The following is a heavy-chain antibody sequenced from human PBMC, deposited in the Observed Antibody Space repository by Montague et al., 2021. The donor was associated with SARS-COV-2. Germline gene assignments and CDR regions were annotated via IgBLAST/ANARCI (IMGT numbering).Heavy chain of an antibody. J-gene: IGHJ6*02. Sequence: LRLSCSASGFTFSSYAMHWVRQPPGKGLEWIGSIYYSGSTYYNXSFKSRVTISVDTSKNQFSLKLSSVTAADTAVYYCAKVGRQQLVRLSGMDVWGQGTTVTVSS. D-gene: IGHD6-13*01. CDR1: GFTFSSYA. CDR3: AKVGRQQLVRLSGMDV. V-gene: IGHV4-39*07. CDR2: IYYSGST.